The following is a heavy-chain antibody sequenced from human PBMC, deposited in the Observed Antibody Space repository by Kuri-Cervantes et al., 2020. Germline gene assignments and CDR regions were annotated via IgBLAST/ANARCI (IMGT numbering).Heavy chain of an antibody. CDR3: ATPGTDAGGWVH. CDR1: GFTKSSYA. CDR2: ISYEGSNK. J-gene: IGHJ4*02. D-gene: IGHD1/OR15-1a*01. Sequence: SLMIYLPASGFTKSSYAMHWVRQAPGEGLVWVAVISYEGSNKYYADSVKSRFTISRDNSKNTLYLQMNSLRAEDTAVYYCATPGTDAGGWVHWCQRTLVTVSS. V-gene: IGHV3-30-3*01.